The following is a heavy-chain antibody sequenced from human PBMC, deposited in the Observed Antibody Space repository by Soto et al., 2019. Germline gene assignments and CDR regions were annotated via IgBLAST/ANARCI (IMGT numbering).Heavy chain of an antibody. V-gene: IGHV3-21*01. J-gene: IGHJ6*02. CDR1: GFNFNGYT. CDR3: ARDCSGGSCYPGMDV. Sequence: PGGSLRLSCGASGFNFNGYTINWVRQAPGKRLEWLSSISSSGYIFSTDSVRGRFTISRDNAKNSVYLQINSLRAEDTAVYFCARDCSGGSCYPGMDVWGQGTTVTV. CDR2: ISSSGYI. D-gene: IGHD2-15*01.